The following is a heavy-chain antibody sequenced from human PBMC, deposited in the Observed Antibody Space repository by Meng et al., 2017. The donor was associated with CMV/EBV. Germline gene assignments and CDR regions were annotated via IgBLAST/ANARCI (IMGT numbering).Heavy chain of an antibody. V-gene: IGHV3-74*01. J-gene: IGHJ6*02. CDR1: GFTFSSYW. CDR2: INSDGSST. Sequence: GESLKISCAASGFTFSSYWMHWVRQAPGKGLVWVSRINSDGSSTSYADSVKGRFTISRDNAKNTLYLQMNRLRAEDTAVYYCARDSSSWYSRDYYYYGMDVWGQGTTVTVSS. CDR3: ARDSSSWYSRDYYYYGMDV. D-gene: IGHD6-13*01.